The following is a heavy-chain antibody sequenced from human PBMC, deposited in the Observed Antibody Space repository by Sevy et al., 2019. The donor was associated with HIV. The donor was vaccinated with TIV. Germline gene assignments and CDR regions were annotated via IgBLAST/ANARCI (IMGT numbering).Heavy chain of an antibody. J-gene: IGHJ5*02. D-gene: IGHD6-13*01. Sequence: GGSLRLSCAASGFTFSDYYMSWIRQAPGKGLEWVSYISSSGSTIYYADTVKGRFTISRDNAKNSLYLQMTSLRAEDTAVYYCARHSSSWYGWFDPWGQGTLVTVSS. CDR2: ISSSGSTI. V-gene: IGHV3-11*01. CDR1: GFTFSDYY. CDR3: ARHSSSWYGWFDP.